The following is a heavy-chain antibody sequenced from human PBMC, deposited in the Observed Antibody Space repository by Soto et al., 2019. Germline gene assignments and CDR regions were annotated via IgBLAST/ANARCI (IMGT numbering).Heavy chain of an antibody. D-gene: IGHD2-21*01. J-gene: IGHJ6*02. CDR3: ARERAYRDGMDV. CDR2: INPSGGGT. Sequence: QVQLVQSGAEVKKPGASAKVSCKASGYLFMNHFMHWVRQAPGQGLEWMGTINPSGGGTSNAQKFQGRLTMTRDTYANTAYLALNSLTSEDTAVYYCARERAYRDGMDVWGQGTTVIVSS. V-gene: IGHV1-46*01. CDR1: GYLFMNHF.